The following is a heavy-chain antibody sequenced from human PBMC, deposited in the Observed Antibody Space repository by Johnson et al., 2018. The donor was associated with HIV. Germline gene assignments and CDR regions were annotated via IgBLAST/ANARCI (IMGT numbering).Heavy chain of an antibody. CDR1: GFIFSNFD. CDR2: IDTAGNT. Sequence: VQLVESGGGLVKPGGSLRLSCAASGFIFSNFDMHWVRQAAGRRLEWVSGIDTAGNTYYLGSVKGRFTISRENAKNTLYLQMNSLRAEDTAVYYCARDFHEAGSNAFDIWGQGTMVTVSS. J-gene: IGHJ3*02. D-gene: IGHD2/OR15-2a*01. V-gene: IGHV3-13*01. CDR3: ARDFHEAGSNAFDI.